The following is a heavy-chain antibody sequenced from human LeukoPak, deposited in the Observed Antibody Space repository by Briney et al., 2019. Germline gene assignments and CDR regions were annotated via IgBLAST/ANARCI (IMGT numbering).Heavy chain of an antibody. CDR1: KYTFTDYY. V-gene: IGHV1-2*02. CDR3: ARNRYGYNFGY. Sequence: GASVKVSCKASKYTFTDYYFHWVRQAPGQGLEWMGWINPNSGGTNYAQKFQGRVTMTRDTSISTTYMELSSLTSDDTAVYYCARNRYGYNFGYWAQGTLVTVSS. CDR2: INPNSGGT. J-gene: IGHJ4*02. D-gene: IGHD5-24*01.